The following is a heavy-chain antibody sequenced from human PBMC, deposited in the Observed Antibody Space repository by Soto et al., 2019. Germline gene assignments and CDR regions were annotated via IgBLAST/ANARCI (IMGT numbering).Heavy chain of an antibody. CDR3: ARATAAGGGGCFDY. D-gene: IGHD6-13*01. J-gene: IGHJ4*02. CDR1: GGSISSYY. Sequence: SETLSLTCTVSGGSISSYYWSWLRQPPGKGLEWIGYIYYSGSTNYNPSLKSRVTISVDTSQNQFSLTLSSVTAADTAVYYCARATAAGGGGCFDYWGQGTLVTVSS. V-gene: IGHV4-59*01. CDR2: IYYSGST.